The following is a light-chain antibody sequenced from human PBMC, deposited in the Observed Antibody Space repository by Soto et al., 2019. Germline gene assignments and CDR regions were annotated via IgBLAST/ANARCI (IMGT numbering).Light chain of an antibody. Sequence: QSALTQPASVSGSPGQSITISCTGTSSDVGVYKYVSWYQQHPGKAPKLMIYEVSNRPSGISNRFSGSKSGNTASLTIAGLQAEDEADYYCSSYISSGTLVFGGGTKLTVL. CDR1: SSDVGVYKY. CDR2: EVS. CDR3: SSYISSGTLV. V-gene: IGLV2-14*01. J-gene: IGLJ2*01.